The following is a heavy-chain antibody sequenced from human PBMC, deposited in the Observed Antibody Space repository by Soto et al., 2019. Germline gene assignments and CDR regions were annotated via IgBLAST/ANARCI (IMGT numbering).Heavy chain of an antibody. Sequence: GGSLRLSCAASGFTFSSYGMHWVRQAPGKGLEWVAVISYDGSNKYYADSVKGRFTISRDNSKNTLYLQMNSLRAEDTAVYYCAKSSLWFGDPLGGAFDIWGQGTMVTVSS. V-gene: IGHV3-30*18. J-gene: IGHJ3*02. CDR1: GFTFSSYG. D-gene: IGHD3-10*01. CDR3: AKSSLWFGDPLGGAFDI. CDR2: ISYDGSNK.